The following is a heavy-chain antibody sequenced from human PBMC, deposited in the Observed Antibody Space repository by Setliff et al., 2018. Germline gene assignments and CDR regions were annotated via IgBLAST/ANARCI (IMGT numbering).Heavy chain of an antibody. CDR3: AKDSSGWYD. D-gene: IGHD6-19*01. CDR1: GFTFSSYW. V-gene: IGHV3-7*01. CDR2: IKQDGSDK. J-gene: IGHJ4*02. Sequence: GGSLRLSCAASGFTFSSYWMTWVRQAPGKGLEWVANIKQDGSDKYYVDSVKGRFTISRDNAKNSLYLQMNSLRAEDTAVYYCAKDSSGWYDWGQGTLVTVSS.